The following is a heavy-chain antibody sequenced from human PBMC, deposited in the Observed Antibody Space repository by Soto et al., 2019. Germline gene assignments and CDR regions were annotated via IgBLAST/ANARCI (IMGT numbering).Heavy chain of an antibody. J-gene: IGHJ6*02. Sequence: PGGALKHCSAACGFTFSNAWMTWVRQAPGKGLEWVGRIKSKTDGGTTDYAATVKGRFTISRDYSKNTLYLQMNSLKTEDTAVYYCTGVAAAGSYYYYYGMDVWGQGTTVTVSS. D-gene: IGHD6-13*01. CDR2: IKSKTDGGTT. V-gene: IGHV3-15*07. CDR1: GFTFSNAW. CDR3: TGVAAAGSYYYYYGMDV.